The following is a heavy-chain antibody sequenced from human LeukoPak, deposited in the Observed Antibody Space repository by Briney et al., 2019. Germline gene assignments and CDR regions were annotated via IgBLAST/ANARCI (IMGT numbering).Heavy chain of an antibody. CDR2: IYYSGST. D-gene: IGHD6-13*01. CDR1: GGSISSSSYY. Sequence: SETLSLTCTVSGGSISSSSYYWGWIRQPPGKGLEWIGSIYYSGSTYYNPSLRSRVTISVDTSKNQFSLKLSSVTAADTAVYYCARAWTGYSSSWYYFDYWGQGTLVTVSS. CDR3: ARAWTGYSSSWYYFDY. J-gene: IGHJ4*02. V-gene: IGHV4-39*07.